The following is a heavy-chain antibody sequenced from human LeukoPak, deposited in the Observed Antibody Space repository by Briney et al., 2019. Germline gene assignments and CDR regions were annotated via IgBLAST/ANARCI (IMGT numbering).Heavy chain of an antibody. CDR3: ARAGYGDPWGY. D-gene: IGHD4-17*01. Sequence: SQTLSLTCTVSGGSISSGGYYWSWIRQPPGKGLEWIGYIYHSGSTTYNPSLKSRVTISVDTSKNQFSLKLSSVTAADTAVYYCARAGYGDPWGYWGQGTLVTVSS. J-gene: IGHJ4*02. V-gene: IGHV4-30-2*01. CDR2: IYHSGST. CDR1: GGSISSGGYY.